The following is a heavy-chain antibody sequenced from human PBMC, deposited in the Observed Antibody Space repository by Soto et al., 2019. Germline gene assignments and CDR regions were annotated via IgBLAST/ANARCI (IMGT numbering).Heavy chain of an antibody. CDR3: ARGSSNFGVVVSLDS. D-gene: IGHD3-3*01. CDR1: GFTFSSFG. J-gene: IGHJ4*02. CDR2: MWYDGTKE. V-gene: IGHV3-33*01. Sequence: QVQLVESGGGVVQPGGSLRLSCAASGFTFSSFGMHWVRQAPGKGLEWVAMMWYDGTKEYYADSVKGRFTISRDNSKNTLYLQMNSLRVEDTAVYYCARGSSNFGVVVSLDSWGQGTPVTVSS.